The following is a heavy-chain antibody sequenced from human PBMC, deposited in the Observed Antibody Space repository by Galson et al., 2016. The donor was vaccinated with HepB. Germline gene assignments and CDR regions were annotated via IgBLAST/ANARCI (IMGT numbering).Heavy chain of an antibody. Sequence: SETLSLTCAVYGGSFSNYYWSWIRQPPGKGLDWIGEINHSGSTNSNPSLKSRVTISVETSKNQFSLKLSSVTAADTAVYYCARGQVEGIAVAGNGRGYFDYWGQGILVTVSS. D-gene: IGHD6-19*01. CDR2: INHSGST. V-gene: IGHV4-34*01. CDR1: GGSFSNYY. CDR3: ARGQVEGIAVAGNGRGYFDY. J-gene: IGHJ4*02.